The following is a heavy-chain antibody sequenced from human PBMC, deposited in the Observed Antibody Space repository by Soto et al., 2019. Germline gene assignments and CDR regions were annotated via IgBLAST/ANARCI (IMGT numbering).Heavy chain of an antibody. Sequence: QVQLPQWGAGLLKPSETLSLTCAVYGGSFSGYYWCWIRQPPGKGLEWIGEINHSGSTNYNPSLKRRVTISVDTSKNQFCLKLSSVPAADTAVYYCAGGCGTMVRGVIGYYYYSDVWGKGTTVTVSS. CDR3: AGGCGTMVRGVIGYYYYSDV. J-gene: IGHJ6*03. D-gene: IGHD3-10*01. V-gene: IGHV4-34*01. CDR2: INHSGST. CDR1: GGSFSGYY.